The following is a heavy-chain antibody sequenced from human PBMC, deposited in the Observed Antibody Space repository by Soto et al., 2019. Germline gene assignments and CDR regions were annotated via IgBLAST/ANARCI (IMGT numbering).Heavy chain of an antibody. CDR3: ASAPSRYYYYGMDV. CDR1: GGTFSSYA. J-gene: IGHJ6*02. D-gene: IGHD7-27*01. V-gene: IGHV1-69*12. CDR2: IIPIFGTA. Sequence: QVPLVQSGAEVKKPGSSVKVSCKASGGTFSSYAISWVRQAPGQGLEWMGGIIPIFGTANYAQKFQGRVTITADESTSTDYMELSSLRSEDTAVYYCASAPSRYYYYGMDVWGQGTTVTVSS.